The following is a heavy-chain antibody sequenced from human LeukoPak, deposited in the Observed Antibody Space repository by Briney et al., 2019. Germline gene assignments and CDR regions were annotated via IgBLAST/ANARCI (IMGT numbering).Heavy chain of an antibody. CDR1: GYTFTSYA. Sequence: ASVKVSCKASGYTFTSYAMHWVRQALGQRLEWMGWIYGGNGNTKYSQKFQGRVSITRDTSASTVYMELSSLGSEDTAVYYCARGWGGDCYHVHWGQGTLVTVSS. D-gene: IGHD2-21*02. CDR2: IYGGNGNT. V-gene: IGHV1-3*01. J-gene: IGHJ4*02. CDR3: ARGWGGDCYHVH.